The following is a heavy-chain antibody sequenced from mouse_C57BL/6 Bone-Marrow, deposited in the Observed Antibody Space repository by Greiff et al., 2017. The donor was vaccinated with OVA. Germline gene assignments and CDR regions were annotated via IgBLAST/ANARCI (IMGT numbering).Heavy chain of an antibody. J-gene: IGHJ3*01. CDR3: ARDVLTFAY. CDR1: GFTFSSYA. D-gene: IGHD4-1*01. Sequence: EVQRVESGGGLVKPGGSLKLSCAASGFTFSSYAMSWVRQTPEKRLEWVATISDGGSYTYYPDNVKGRFTISRDNAKNNLYLQMSHLKSEDTAMYYCARDVLTFAYWGQGTLVTVSA. V-gene: IGHV5-4*01. CDR2: ISDGGSYT.